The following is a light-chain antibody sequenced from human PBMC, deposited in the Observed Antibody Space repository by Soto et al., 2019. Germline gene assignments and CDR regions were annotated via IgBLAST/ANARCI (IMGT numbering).Light chain of an antibody. CDR3: TSYTNNWPWV. CDR1: SSDVGNYNR. J-gene: IGLJ3*02. Sequence: QSALTQPPSVSGSPGQSVTISCTGTSSDVGNYNRVSWYQQPPGTAPKLMIYEVTDRPSGVPNRFSASKSGNTASLTISGLQAEDEADYYCTSYTNNWPWVFGGGTKLTVL. CDR2: EVT. V-gene: IGLV2-18*02.